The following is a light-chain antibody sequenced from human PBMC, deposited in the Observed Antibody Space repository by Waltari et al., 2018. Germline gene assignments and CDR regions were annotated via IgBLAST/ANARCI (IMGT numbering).Light chain of an antibody. J-gene: IGKJ1*01. V-gene: IGKV3-20*01. CDR2: DAS. Sequence: EIVLTQSPGTLSLSPGERATLSCRASQSVSKYLAWYQQKPGQAPRLLIYDASTRATGIPDRFSCSGSGTDFSLTISRLEPEDFAVYYCQKYVSLPATFGQGTKVEIK. CDR1: QSVSKY. CDR3: QKYVSLPAT.